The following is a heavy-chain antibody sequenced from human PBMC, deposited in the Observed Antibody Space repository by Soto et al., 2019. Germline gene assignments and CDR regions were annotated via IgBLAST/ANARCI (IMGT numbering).Heavy chain of an antibody. CDR2: IYYSGST. CDR1: GGSISSSSYY. CDR3: ARRWADVDTVYYYYGMDV. V-gene: IGHV4-39*01. D-gene: IGHD5-18*01. J-gene: IGHJ6*02. Sequence: QLQLQESGPGLVKPSETLSLTCTVSGGSISSSSYYWGWIRQPPGKGLEWIGSIYYSGSTYYNPSLKSRVTIAVDTSKNQFSLKLSSVTAADTAVYYCARRWADVDTVYYYYGMDVWGQGTTVTVSS.